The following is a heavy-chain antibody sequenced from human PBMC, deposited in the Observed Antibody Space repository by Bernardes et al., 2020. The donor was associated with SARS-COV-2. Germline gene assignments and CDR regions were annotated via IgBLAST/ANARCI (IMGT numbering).Heavy chain of an antibody. Sequence: ASVKVSCKPSGYNFTIYDISWVRQAPGQGLEWMGWIIVYNGNTNYAQKLQGRVTMTTDTSTRTAYMELRNLRSDGTAVDYWARIEPFNIAFDYWGQGALINVYS. V-gene: IGHV1-18*01. D-gene: IGHD3-16*02. J-gene: IGHJ4*02. CDR1: GYNFTIYD. CDR3: ARIEPFNIAFDY. CDR2: IIVYNGNT.